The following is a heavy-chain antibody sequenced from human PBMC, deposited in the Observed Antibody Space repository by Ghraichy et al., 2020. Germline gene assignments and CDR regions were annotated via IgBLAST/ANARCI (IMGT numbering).Heavy chain of an antibody. D-gene: IGHD2-21*01. Sequence: SQTLSLTCTVSADSMSSHYWYWLRQPPGRRLEWIGNIFYSGNTNYNPSLKSRVTMSIDTAKNQFSLNLTSVSAADTAVYYCARGSVHEFLQFFDYWGQGTLVTVSS. J-gene: IGHJ4*02. V-gene: IGHV4-59*11. CDR2: IFYSGNT. CDR1: ADSMSSHY. CDR3: ARGSVHEFLQFFDY.